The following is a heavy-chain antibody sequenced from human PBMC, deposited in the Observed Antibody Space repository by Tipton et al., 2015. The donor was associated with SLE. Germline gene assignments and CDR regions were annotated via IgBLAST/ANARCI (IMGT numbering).Heavy chain of an antibody. J-gene: IGHJ4*02. Sequence: RSLRLSCAASGFTFDDYAMHWVRQAPGKGLEWVAGVSRQSGSIGYGESVKGRFTISRDNAQNIVYLQMRSLTRDDTALYFCVKSRDYYDILTGFFDQWGQGALVTVSS. CDR2: VSRQSGSI. D-gene: IGHD3-9*01. V-gene: IGHV3-9*01. CDR3: VKSRDYYDILTGFFDQ. CDR1: GFTFDDYA.